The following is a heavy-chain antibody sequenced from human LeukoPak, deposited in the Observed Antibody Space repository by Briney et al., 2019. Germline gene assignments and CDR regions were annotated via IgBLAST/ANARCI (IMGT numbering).Heavy chain of an antibody. Sequence: ASVKVSCKVSGYSFTSNYIHWVRQAPGQGFEWMGMIYPRDGSTSYAQRFQDRVTVTRDTSTSTVHMELSGPRSEDTAVYYCARDQEGFDYWGQGTLVTVSS. CDR3: ARDQEGFDY. CDR2: IYPRDGST. J-gene: IGHJ4*02. CDR1: GYSFTSNY. V-gene: IGHV1-46*01.